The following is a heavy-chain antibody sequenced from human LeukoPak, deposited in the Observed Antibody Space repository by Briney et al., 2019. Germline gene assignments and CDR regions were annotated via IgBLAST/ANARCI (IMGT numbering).Heavy chain of an antibody. Sequence: SVKVSCKVVRGTFSNYVISWVRQAPGQGLEWMGGIIPIFGTANYAQKFQGRVTITADESTSTAYMELSSLRSEDTAVYYCARGLYSSSSKAVWGQGTLVTVSS. CDR1: RGTFSNYV. D-gene: IGHD6-6*01. CDR3: ARGLYSSSSKAV. CDR2: IIPIFGTA. V-gene: IGHV1-69*13. J-gene: IGHJ4*02.